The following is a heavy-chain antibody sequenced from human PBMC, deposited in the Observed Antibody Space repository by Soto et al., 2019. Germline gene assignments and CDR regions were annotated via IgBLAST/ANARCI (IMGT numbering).Heavy chain of an antibody. CDR3: ARGLYYYDSSGYPFDY. CDR1: GGTFSSYA. CDR2: IIPIFGTA. D-gene: IGHD3-22*01. J-gene: IGHJ4*02. Sequence: QVQLVQSGAEVKKPGSSVKVSCKASGGTFSSYAISWVRQAPGQGLEWMGGIIPIFGTANYAQKFQGRVRITADESTSTADMELSSLRSEDTAVYYCARGLYYYDSSGYPFDYWGQGTLVTVSS. V-gene: IGHV1-69*12.